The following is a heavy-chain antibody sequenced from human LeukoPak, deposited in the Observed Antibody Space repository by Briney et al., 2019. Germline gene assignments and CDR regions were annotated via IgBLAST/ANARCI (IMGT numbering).Heavy chain of an antibody. D-gene: IGHD2-15*01. CDR1: GFTFSSHS. V-gene: IGHV3-21*01. CDR2: ISSSSSYI. J-gene: IGHJ4*02. Sequence: GGSLRLSCAASGFTFSSHSMNWVRQAPGKGLEWVSSISSSSSYIYYADSVKGRFTISRDNAKNSLYLQMNSLRAEDTAVYYCARSLGIVVVVAATGLDYWGQGTLATVSS. CDR3: ARSLGIVVVVAATGLDY.